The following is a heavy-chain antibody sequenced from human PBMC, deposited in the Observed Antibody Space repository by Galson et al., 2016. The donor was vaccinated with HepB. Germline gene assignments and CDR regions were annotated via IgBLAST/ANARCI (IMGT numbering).Heavy chain of an antibody. D-gene: IGHD3-3*01. J-gene: IGHJ4*02. CDR3: VHCTRTIFGVRIDY. V-gene: IGHV2-5*02. CDR1: GFSLSSILGG. CDR2: IYWDDDK. Sequence: PALVKPTQTLTLTCTFSGFSLSSILGGVGWIRQPPGKALEWLALIYWDDDKRYNPPSLKSSLSITKDTSKNQVFLTMTNMDSVDTATYYCVHCTRTIFGVRIDYWGLGTLVTVSS.